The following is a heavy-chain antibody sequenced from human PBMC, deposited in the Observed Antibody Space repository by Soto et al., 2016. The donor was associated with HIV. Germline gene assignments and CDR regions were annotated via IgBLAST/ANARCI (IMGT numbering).Heavy chain of an antibody. CDR2: VNHSGST. CDR3: ARHRYSSGDLDY. Sequence: QVQLQQWGTGLLKPSETLSLTCAVHGGSFTGYYWSFIRQPPGKGLEWIGEVNHSGSTNYNPSLKSRVTMSVDASKNQFSLKLNSVTAADTATYYCARHRYSSGDLDYXGQGTWSSSPX. D-gene: IGHD6-19*01. CDR1: GGSFTGYY. V-gene: IGHV4-34*02. J-gene: IGHJ4*02.